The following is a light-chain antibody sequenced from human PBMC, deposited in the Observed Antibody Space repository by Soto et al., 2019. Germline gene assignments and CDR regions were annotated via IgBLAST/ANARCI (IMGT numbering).Light chain of an antibody. CDR1: QSVSSN. V-gene: IGKV3-15*01. Sequence: EIVMTQSPATLSVSPGERATLSCRASQSVSSNLAWYQQKPGQAPRLLIHGASTRATGIPANFSGSGSGTEFTLTISSLQSEDFAVYYCQEYNNLPSITFGQGTRLEIK. CDR2: GAS. CDR3: QEYNNLPSIT. J-gene: IGKJ5*01.